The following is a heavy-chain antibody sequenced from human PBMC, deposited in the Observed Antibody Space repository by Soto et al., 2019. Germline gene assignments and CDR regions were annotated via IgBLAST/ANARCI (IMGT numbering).Heavy chain of an antibody. CDR2: SRDKAQGYST. V-gene: IGHV3-72*01. D-gene: IGHD3-22*01. CDR3: VRATHFSDSSGYTRCFDY. J-gene: IGHJ4*02. CDR1: GFTFRGND. Sequence: SPRRARGGPGFTFRGNDIGGVCPCQGKGPGWVGCSRDKAQGYSTAYAASVKGRFTTSRDESKNSVYLQMNSLKTEDTAVYYCVRATHFSDSSGYTRCFDYWGQGTLVTVSS.